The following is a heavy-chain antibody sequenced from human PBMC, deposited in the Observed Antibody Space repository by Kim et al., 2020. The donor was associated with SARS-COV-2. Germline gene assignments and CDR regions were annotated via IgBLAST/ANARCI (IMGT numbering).Heavy chain of an antibody. J-gene: IGHJ4*02. Sequence: GGSLRLSCAASGFTFSSYSMNWVRQAPGKGLEWVSYISSSSSTIYYADSVKGRFTISRDNAKNSLYLQMNSLRDEDTAVYYCARDRSTVSVAVAFDYWGQGTLVTVSS. V-gene: IGHV3-48*02. D-gene: IGHD6-19*01. CDR1: GFTFSSYS. CDR2: ISSSSSTI. CDR3: ARDRSTVSVAVAFDY.